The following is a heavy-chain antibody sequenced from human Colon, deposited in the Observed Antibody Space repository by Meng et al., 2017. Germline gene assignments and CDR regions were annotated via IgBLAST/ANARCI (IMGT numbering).Heavy chain of an antibody. CDR3: ARFYGSGTFEVHDY. J-gene: IGHJ4*02. Sequence: QGPLEELGPGLGRPWETLAPTCNVLGGSVSSASYYWSWIRQPPGKGLEWIGLIHYSGSRNYIPSLKSRVTMSVDTSKNQVSLGLTSVTAADTAVYYCARFYGSGTFEVHDYWGQGTLVTVSS. D-gene: IGHD3-10*01. CDR2: IHYSGSR. V-gene: IGHV4-61*01. CDR1: GGSVSSASYY.